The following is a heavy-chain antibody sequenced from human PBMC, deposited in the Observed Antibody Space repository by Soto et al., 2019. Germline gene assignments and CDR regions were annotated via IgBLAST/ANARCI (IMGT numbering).Heavy chain of an antibody. D-gene: IGHD1-26*01. CDR2: VYHTGRT. CDR1: GGTLKRCCYS. J-gene: IGHJ4*01. Sequence: SEPLLLTCTVSGGTLKRCCYSWCWIRQPPGKGLEWIGYVYHTGRTSYNPSLKSRVYISMDTSKNQFSLRLSSVTAADSAVFYCARTDSVGYYPYFGHGTLLTGS. V-gene: IGHV4-61*01. CDR3: ARTDSVGYYPY.